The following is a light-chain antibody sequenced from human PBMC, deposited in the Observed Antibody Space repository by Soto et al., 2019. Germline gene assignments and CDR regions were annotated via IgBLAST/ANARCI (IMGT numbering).Light chain of an antibody. V-gene: IGKV3-11*01. CDR2: DAS. CDR3: QQRSRWPLT. CDR1: QSVSRY. Sequence: IVLTQSPATLSLSPRERATLYCRASQSVSRYLAWYQQKPGQAPRLLIYDASNRATGIPARFSGSGSGTDFILTISSLEPEDFAVYYCQQRSRWPLTFGGGTKVAIK. J-gene: IGKJ4*01.